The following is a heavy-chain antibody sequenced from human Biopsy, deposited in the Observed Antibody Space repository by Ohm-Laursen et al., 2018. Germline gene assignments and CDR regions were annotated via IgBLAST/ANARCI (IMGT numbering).Heavy chain of an antibody. D-gene: IGHD3-10*01. J-gene: IGHJ5*02. Sequence: GASVKVSCKASGGPFNNHAFSWVRQAPGQGLEWLGRIVPILGTVNYAQRFQGRVTIVADKSTSTAYIELSSLRSDDTAIYYCATVRGLVWFGELIAWGQGTLVTVSS. V-gene: IGHV1-69*04. CDR3: ATVRGLVWFGELIA. CDR2: IVPILGTV. CDR1: GGPFNNHA.